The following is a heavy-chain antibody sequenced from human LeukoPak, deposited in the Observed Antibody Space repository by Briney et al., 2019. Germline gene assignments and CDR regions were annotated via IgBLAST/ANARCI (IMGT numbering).Heavy chain of an antibody. CDR1: GGTFSSYA. Sequence: GASVKVSCKASGGTFSSYAISWVRQAPGQGLEWMGGIIPIFGTANYAQKFQGRVTITTDESTSTAYMELSSLRSEDTAVYYCARRGFGEWPEGYFDLWGRGTLVTVSS. J-gene: IGHJ2*01. V-gene: IGHV1-69*05. CDR2: IIPIFGTA. CDR3: ARRGFGEWPEGYFDL. D-gene: IGHD3-3*01.